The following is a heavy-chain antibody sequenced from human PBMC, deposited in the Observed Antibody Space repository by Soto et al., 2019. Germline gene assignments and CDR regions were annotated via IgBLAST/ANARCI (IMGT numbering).Heavy chain of an antibody. J-gene: IGHJ4*02. CDR2: IYTSGST. CDR1: GGSISSYY. CDR3: ARYYYDSSGYRFDY. D-gene: IGHD3-22*01. V-gene: IGHV4-4*07. Sequence: PSETLSLTCTVSGGSISSYYWSWIRQPAGKGLEWIGRIYTSGSTNYNPSLKSRVTMSVDTSKNQFSLKLSSVTAADTAVYYCARYYYDSSGYRFDYWGQGTLVTVSS.